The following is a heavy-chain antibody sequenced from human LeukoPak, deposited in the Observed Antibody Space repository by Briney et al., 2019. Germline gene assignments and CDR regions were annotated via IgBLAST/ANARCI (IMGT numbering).Heavy chain of an antibody. CDR2: IYHSGST. Sequence: SETLSLTCTVSGGSISSYYWGWIRQPPGKGLEWIGSIYHSGSTYYNPSLKSRVTISVDTSKNQFSLKLSSVTAADTAVYYCARSPGWFGASWFDPWGQGTLVTVSS. J-gene: IGHJ5*02. V-gene: IGHV4-38-2*02. CDR3: ARSPGWFGASWFDP. CDR1: GGSISSYY. D-gene: IGHD3-10*01.